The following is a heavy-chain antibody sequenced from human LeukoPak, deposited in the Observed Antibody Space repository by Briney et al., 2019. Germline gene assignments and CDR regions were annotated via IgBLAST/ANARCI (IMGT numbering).Heavy chain of an antibody. J-gene: IGHJ2*01. V-gene: IGHV1-18*01. CDR3: ARNSAETVTMVNSWYFDL. D-gene: IGHD4-17*01. CDR2: ISAYNGIT. Sequence: ASVKVSCKASGYTFTSYGISWVRQAPGQGLEWMGWISAYNGITNYAQKLQGRVTMTTDTSTSTAYMELRSLRSDDTAVYYCARNSAETVTMVNSWYFDLWGRGTLVTVSS. CDR1: GYTFTSYG.